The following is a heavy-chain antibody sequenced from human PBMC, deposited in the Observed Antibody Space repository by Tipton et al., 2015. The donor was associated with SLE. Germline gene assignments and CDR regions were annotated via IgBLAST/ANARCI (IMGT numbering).Heavy chain of an antibody. D-gene: IGHD1-26*01. CDR3: ARGQVGPLRFDP. CDR2: VHKSGTT. J-gene: IGHJ5*02. V-gene: IGHV4-59*08. Sequence: TLSLTCTVSGGSISSYYWTWIRQPPGKGLEWIGDVHKSGTTNYNPSLKSRVTISLGTSKNQFSLKLTSVTAADTAVYYCARGQVGPLRFDPWGQGTLVTVSS. CDR1: GGSISSYY.